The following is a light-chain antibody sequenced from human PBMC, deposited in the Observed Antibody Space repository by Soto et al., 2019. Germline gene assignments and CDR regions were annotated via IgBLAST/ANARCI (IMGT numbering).Light chain of an antibody. V-gene: IGKV1-6*02. J-gene: IGKJ1*01. Sequence: AIQVTQSPSSLSASVGDRVTMTCRTSQGIRYDLSWYQQKPGKAPKLLMYAASTLETGVPSRFSGSASGTNFTLTITSLQPEDFATYYCLQDFNDPWTFGQGTKVEIK. CDR1: QGIRYD. CDR3: LQDFNDPWT. CDR2: AAS.